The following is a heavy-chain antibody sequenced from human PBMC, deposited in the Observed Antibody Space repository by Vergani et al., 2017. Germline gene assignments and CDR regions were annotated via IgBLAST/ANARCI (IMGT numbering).Heavy chain of an antibody. Sequence: QLQLQESGPGLVKPSETLSLTCTVSGGSISSSNYYWGWIRQPPGKGLEWIGSIYYSGSTYYNPSLKIRATISVDTSKNRFSLKLSSVTAADTAVYYCARQWGVRGATDYWGQGSLVTVSS. CDR3: ARQWGVRGATDY. CDR2: IYYSGST. V-gene: IGHV4-39*01. D-gene: IGHD3-10*01. CDR1: GGSISSSNYY. J-gene: IGHJ4*02.